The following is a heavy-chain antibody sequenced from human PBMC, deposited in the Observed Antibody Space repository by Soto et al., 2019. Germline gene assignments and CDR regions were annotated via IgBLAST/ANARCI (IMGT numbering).Heavy chain of an antibody. D-gene: IGHD2-15*01. J-gene: IGHJ4*02. CDR3: AKVVAAIEPPFDY. V-gene: IGHV3-30*18. Sequence: GGSLRLSCAASGFTFSSYGMHWVRQAPGKGLEWVAVISYDGSNKYYADSVKGRFTISRDNSKNTLYLQMNSLRAEDTAVHYCAKVVAAIEPPFDYWGQGTLVTVSS. CDR2: ISYDGSNK. CDR1: GFTFSSYG.